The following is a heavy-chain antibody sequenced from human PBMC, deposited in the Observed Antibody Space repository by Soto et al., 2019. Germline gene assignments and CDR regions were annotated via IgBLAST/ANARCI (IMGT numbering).Heavy chain of an antibody. CDR3: ARVQIAAAAAGNWFDP. CDR1: GGSISSGDYY. D-gene: IGHD6-13*01. J-gene: IGHJ5*02. Sequence: SETLSLTCTVSGGSISSGDYYWSWIRQPPGKGLEWIGYIYYSGSTYYNPSLKSRVTISVDTSKSQFSLKLSSVTAADTAVYYCARVQIAAAAAGNWFDPWGQGTLVTVSS. V-gene: IGHV4-30-4*01. CDR2: IYYSGST.